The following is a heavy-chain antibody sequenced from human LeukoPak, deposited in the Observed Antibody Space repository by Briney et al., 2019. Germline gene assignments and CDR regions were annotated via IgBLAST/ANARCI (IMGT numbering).Heavy chain of an antibody. CDR1: GGSISSSSYY. CDR3: VRHDCIDSNCNINWFGP. CDR2: IHYSGRT. Sequence: SETLSLTCTVSGGSISSSSYYWGWIRLPPGEGPEWIATIHYSGRTYYKPSLKSRVTISADTSKNQFILKLSSVTASDTAVYYCVRHDCIDSNCNINWFGPWGRGILVTVSS. D-gene: IGHD2-15*01. V-gene: IGHV4-39*01. J-gene: IGHJ5*02.